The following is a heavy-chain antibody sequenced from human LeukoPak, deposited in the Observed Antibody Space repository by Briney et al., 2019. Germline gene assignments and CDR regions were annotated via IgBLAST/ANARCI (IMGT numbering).Heavy chain of an antibody. J-gene: IGHJ3*02. D-gene: IGHD3-10*01. CDR1: GFTFSYYN. CDR2: ISTSETRI. Sequence: QPGGSLRLSCAASGFTFSYYNMNWVRQAPGKGLEWVSYISTSETRIYYADSVKGRFTISRDNARNSLYLQMNSLRDEDTAVYYCARDQTYHYGFGSYYPMSFDMWGQGTMVTVSS. V-gene: IGHV3-48*02. CDR3: ARDQTYHYGFGSYYPMSFDM.